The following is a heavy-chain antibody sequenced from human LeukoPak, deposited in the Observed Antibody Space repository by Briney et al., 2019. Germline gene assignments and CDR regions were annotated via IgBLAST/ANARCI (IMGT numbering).Heavy chain of an antibody. D-gene: IGHD5-12*01. CDR3: PKGRWLRPPGRKTPSEYFQH. CDR1: GFTFDDYA. V-gene: IGHV3-9*01. J-gene: IGHJ1*01. CDR2: ISWNSGSI. Sequence: ALRLSCAASGFTFDDYAMHWVRQAPGKGLEWVSGISWNSGSIGYADSVKDRFTISRDNAKNSLYLQMNSLRAEDTALYYCPKGRWLRPPGRKTPSEYFQHWGQGTLVTVSS.